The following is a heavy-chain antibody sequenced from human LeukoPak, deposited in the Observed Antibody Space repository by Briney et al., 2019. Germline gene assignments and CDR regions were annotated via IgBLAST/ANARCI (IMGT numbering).Heavy chain of an antibody. D-gene: IGHD3-22*01. V-gene: IGHV4-59*01. CDR2: IYYSGSA. CDR3: ARLSSGYYLAY. CDR1: GGSINSYY. Sequence: PSETLSLTCTVSGGSINSYYWSWIRQPPGKGLEWIGFIYYSGSANYNPSPKSRVTISVDTSNNQFSLKLSSVTAADTAVYYCARLSSGYYLAYWGQGTLVTVSS. J-gene: IGHJ4*02.